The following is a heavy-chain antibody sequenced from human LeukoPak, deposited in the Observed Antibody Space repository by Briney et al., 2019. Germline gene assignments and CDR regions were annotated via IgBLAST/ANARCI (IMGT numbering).Heavy chain of an antibody. CDR2: INSDGSST. V-gene: IGHV3-74*01. D-gene: IGHD5-18*01. CDR3: ARDGRTRGSGYGYEDY. CDR1: AFTFSTYW. J-gene: IGHJ4*02. Sequence: GRSLTLSWAASAFTFSTYWMHWVRQAPRKGRVWVSRINSDGSSTNYADSVKGRFTISRDNAKNTLYVQMNSLRAEDTAVYYCARDGRTRGSGYGYEDYWGQGTLVTVSS.